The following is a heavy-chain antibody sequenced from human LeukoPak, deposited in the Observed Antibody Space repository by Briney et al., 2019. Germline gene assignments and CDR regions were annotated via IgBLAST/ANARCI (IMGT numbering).Heavy chain of an antibody. D-gene: IGHD2-2*01. CDR3: ARVRGPAAIYYFDY. Sequence: GGSLRLSCAASGFTFSSYWMSWVRQAPGKGLEWVANIKQDGSEKYYVDSVKGRFTISRDNAKNSLYLQMNSLRAEDTAVYYCARVRGPAAIYYFDYWGQGTLVTVSS. V-gene: IGHV3-7*01. J-gene: IGHJ4*02. CDR2: IKQDGSEK. CDR1: GFTFSSYW.